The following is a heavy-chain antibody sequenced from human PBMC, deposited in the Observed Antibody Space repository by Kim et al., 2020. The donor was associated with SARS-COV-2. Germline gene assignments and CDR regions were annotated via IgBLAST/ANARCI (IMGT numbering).Heavy chain of an antibody. D-gene: IGHD6-19*01. CDR1: GYTLTELS. J-gene: IGHJ6*02. V-gene: IGHV1-24*01. CDR2: FDPEDGET. CDR3: ATALPRAGAPGYYYYYYGMDV. Sequence: ASVKVSCKVSGYTLTELSMHWVRQAPGKGLEWMGGFDPEDGETIYAQKFQGRVTMTEDTSTDTAYMELSSLRSEDTAVYYCATALPRAGAPGYYYYYYGMDVWGQGTTFTVSS.